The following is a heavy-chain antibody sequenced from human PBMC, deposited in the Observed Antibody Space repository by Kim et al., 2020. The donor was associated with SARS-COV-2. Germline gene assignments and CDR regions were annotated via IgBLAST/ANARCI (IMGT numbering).Heavy chain of an antibody. CDR1: GFTFSSYS. Sequence: GGSLRLSCAASGFTFSSYSMNWVRQAPGKGLEWVSSISSSSSYIYYADSVKGRFTISRDNAKNSLYLQMNSLRAEDTAVYYCARVHHYSSGWYDDYYFDYWGQGTLVTVSS. V-gene: IGHV3-21*01. D-gene: IGHD6-19*01. CDR3: ARVHHYSSGWYDDYYFDY. J-gene: IGHJ4*02. CDR2: ISSSSSYI.